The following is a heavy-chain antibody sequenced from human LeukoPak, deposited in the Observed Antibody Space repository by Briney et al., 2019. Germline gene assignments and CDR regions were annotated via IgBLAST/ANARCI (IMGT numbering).Heavy chain of an antibody. V-gene: IGHV3-21*01. CDR3: ARVIVYGGAYDY. J-gene: IGHJ4*02. D-gene: IGHD4-23*01. Sequence: GGSLRLSCAASGFTFSSYSMNWVRQAPGKGLEWVSSISSSSSYIYYADSVKGRFTISRDNAKDSLYLQMNSLRAEDTAVYYCARVIVYGGAYDYWGQGTLVTVSS. CDR1: GFTFSSYS. CDR2: ISSSSSYI.